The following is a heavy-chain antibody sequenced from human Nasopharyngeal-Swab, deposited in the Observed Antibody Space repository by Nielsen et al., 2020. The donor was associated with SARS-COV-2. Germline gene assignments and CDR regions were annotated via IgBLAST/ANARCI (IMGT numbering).Heavy chain of an antibody. CDR2: ISSSGSNI. J-gene: IGHJ5*02. V-gene: IGHV3-11*01. D-gene: IGHD3-10*01. Sequence: GSLKISCAASGFTFSDYYMSWIRQAPGKGLEWVSYISSSGSNIFYADSVKGRFTISRDNAKNSLYLQMNSLRAEDTAVYYCAAEKYPPGGFDPWGQGTLVTVSS. CDR3: AAEKYPPGGFDP. CDR1: GFTFSDYY.